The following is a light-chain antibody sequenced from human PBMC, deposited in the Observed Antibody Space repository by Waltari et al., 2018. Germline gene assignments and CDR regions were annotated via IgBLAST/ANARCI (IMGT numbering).Light chain of an antibody. CDR1: QSVGSN. Sequence: EIVLTQSPGTLSVSPGERATLSCRASQSVGSNLAWYQQKPGQAPRLLIYGASTRATGIPARFSGSGAGTEFTRTISSLQSEDFAGYYCQQYNAWPSGAITFGQGTRLEIK. J-gene: IGKJ5*01. CDR3: QQYNAWPSGAIT. V-gene: IGKV3-15*01. CDR2: GAS.